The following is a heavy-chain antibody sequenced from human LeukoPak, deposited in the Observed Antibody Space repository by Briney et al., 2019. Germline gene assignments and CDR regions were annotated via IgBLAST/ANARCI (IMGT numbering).Heavy chain of an antibody. CDR2: IKSKTDGGTT. J-gene: IGHJ3*02. CDR1: GFTFSNAW. CDR3: TTDWYYDSSGYGRDAFDI. Sequence: GGSLRLSCAASGFTFSNAWMSWVRQAPGKGLEWVGRIKSKTDGGTTDYAAPVKGRFTISRDDSKNTLYLQMNSLKTEDTAVYYCTTDWYYDSSGYGRDAFDIWGQGTMVTASS. D-gene: IGHD3-22*01. V-gene: IGHV3-15*01.